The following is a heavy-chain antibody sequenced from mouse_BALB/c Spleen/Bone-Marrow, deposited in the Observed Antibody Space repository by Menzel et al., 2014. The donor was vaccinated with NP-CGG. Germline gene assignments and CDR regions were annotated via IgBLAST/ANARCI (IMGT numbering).Heavy chain of an antibody. D-gene: IGHD2-1*01. CDR3: ARHEARGLLWSYYYAMDY. Sequence: VKLVESGAGLVKPGASVKLSCKASGYTFTEYIIHWVKQRSGQGLEWIGWFYPGSGSIKYNEKFKDKATLTADKSSSTVYMELSRLTSEDSAVYFCARHEARGLLWSYYYAMDYWGQGTSVTVSS. V-gene: IGHV1-62-2*01. CDR1: GYTFTEYI. J-gene: IGHJ4*01. CDR2: FYPGSGSI.